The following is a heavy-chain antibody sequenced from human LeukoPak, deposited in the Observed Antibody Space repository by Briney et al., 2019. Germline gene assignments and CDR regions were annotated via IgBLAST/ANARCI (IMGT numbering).Heavy chain of an antibody. V-gene: IGHV3-23*01. CDR1: GFTFSSYA. D-gene: IGHD6-6*01. CDR3: AKDSSSSPGEFDY. CDR2: ISGSGGST. Sequence: QSGGSLRLSCAASGFTFSSYAMSWVRQAPGKGLEWVSAISGSGGSTYYADSVKGRFTISRDNSKNTLYLQMNSLRAEDTAVYYCAKDSSSSPGEFDYWGQGTLVTVSS. J-gene: IGHJ4*02.